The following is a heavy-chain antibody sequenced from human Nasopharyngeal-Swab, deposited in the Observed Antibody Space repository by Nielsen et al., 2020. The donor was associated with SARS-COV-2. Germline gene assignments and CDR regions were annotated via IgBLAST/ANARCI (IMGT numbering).Heavy chain of an antibody. CDR3: ARDSYYYDSSGYYRYYYYYGMDV. J-gene: IGHJ6*02. CDR2: IYSGGST. CDR1: GFTVSSNY. Sequence: GASLKISCEASGFTVSSNYMSWVRQAPGKGLEWVSVIYSGGSTYYADSVKGRFTISRDNSKNTLYLQMNSLRAEDTAVYYCARDSYYYDSSGYYRYYYYYGMDVWGQGTTVTVSS. D-gene: IGHD3-22*01. V-gene: IGHV3-66*01.